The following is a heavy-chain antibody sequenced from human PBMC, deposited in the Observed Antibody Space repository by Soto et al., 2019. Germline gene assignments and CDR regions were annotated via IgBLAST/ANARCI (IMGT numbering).Heavy chain of an antibody. D-gene: IGHD3-3*01. J-gene: IGHJ4*02. CDR1: GFTFSSYA. Sequence: EVQLLESGGGLVQPGGSLRLSCAASGFTFSSYAMSWVRQAPGKGLEWVSAISGSGGSTYYADSVKGRFTISRDNSKNTLYLQMNSLRAEDTAVYYCAKDPLRFLEWPESAYFDYWGQGTLVTVSS. CDR2: ISGSGGST. CDR3: AKDPLRFLEWPESAYFDY. V-gene: IGHV3-23*01.